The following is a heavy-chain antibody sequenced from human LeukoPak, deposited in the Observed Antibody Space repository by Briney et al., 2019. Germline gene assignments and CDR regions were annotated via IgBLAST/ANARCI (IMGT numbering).Heavy chain of an antibody. D-gene: IGHD6-6*01. V-gene: IGHV1-2*02. Sequence: ASVKVSCKASRYTFTGYYMHWVRQAPGQGLEWMGWINPNSGGTNYAQQFQGRVTMTRDTSISTAYMELSRLRSDDTAVYYCARVVGSSTTNFDYWGQGTLVTVSS. J-gene: IGHJ4*02. CDR3: ARVVGSSTTNFDY. CDR1: RYTFTGYY. CDR2: INPNSGGT.